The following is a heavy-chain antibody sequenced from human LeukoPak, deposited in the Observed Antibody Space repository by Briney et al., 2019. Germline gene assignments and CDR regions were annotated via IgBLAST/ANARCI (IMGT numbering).Heavy chain of an antibody. CDR3: ARELWGMDV. CDR1: GFTFSSYA. Sequence: GGSLRLSCAASGFTFSSYAMHWVRQAPGKGLEWVAVISYDGSNKYYADSAKGRFTISRDNSQNTLYLQMNSLRAEGTAVYYCARELWGMDVWGQGTTVTVSS. V-gene: IGHV3-30*04. J-gene: IGHJ6*02. CDR2: ISYDGSNK. D-gene: IGHD3-10*01.